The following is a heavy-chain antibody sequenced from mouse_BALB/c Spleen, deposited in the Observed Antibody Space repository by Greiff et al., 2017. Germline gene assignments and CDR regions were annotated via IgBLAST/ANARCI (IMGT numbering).Heavy chain of an antibody. J-gene: IGHJ2*01. CDR2: ISSGGSYT. CDR3: TRDDYGSSYYFDY. D-gene: IGHD1-1*01. CDR1: GFTFSSYT. V-gene: IGHV5-6-4*01. Sequence: EVKLMESGGGLVKPGGSLKLSCAASGFTFSSYTMSWVRQTPEKRLEWVATISSGGSYTYYPDSVKGRFTISRDNAKNTLYLQMSSLKSEDTDMYEGTRDDYGSSYYFDYGGQGTTLTVSS.